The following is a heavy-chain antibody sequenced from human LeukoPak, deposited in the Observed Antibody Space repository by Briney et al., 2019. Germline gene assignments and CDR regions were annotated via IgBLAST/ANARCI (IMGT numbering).Heavy chain of an antibody. Sequence: ASVKVSCKASGYRFTSYGISWVRQAPGQGLEWMGWISANDGSANYTQKLQGRVTMTTDTSTSAAYMELRSLRSDDTAVYYCARDRRWGYCSSTSCSFDYWGQGTLVTVSS. CDR1: GYRFTSYG. CDR3: ARDRRWGYCSSTSCSFDY. D-gene: IGHD2-2*01. J-gene: IGHJ4*02. V-gene: IGHV1-18*01. CDR2: ISANDGSA.